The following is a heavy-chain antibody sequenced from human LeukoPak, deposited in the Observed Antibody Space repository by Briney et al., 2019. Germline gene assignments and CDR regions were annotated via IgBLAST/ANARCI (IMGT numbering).Heavy chain of an antibody. V-gene: IGHV3-64*01. D-gene: IGHD3-3*01. CDR2: ISSNGGST. CDR3: ARNGDFWIGYLPYYDYYYMDV. J-gene: IGHJ6*03. CDR1: GFTFSSYA. Sequence: PGGSLRLSCAASGFTFSSYAMHWVRQAPGKGLEYVSAISSNGGSTYYANSVKGRFTIPRDNSKNTLYLQMGSLRAEDMAVYYCARNGDFWIGYLPYYDYYYMDVWGKGTTVTVSS.